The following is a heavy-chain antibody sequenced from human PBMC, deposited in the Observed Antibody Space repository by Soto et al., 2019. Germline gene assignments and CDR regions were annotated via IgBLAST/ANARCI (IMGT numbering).Heavy chain of an antibody. CDR2: INHSGST. Sequence: PETLSLTCAVYGWSFSGYYWSWMRPPPGKGREWIGEINHSGSTNYNPSLKSRVTISVDTSKNQFSLKLSSVTAADTAVYYCARGRYYDSSGYHHWRQGTLVTVSS. V-gene: IGHV4-34*01. J-gene: IGHJ4*02. CDR3: ARGRYYDSSGYHH. CDR1: GWSFSGYY. D-gene: IGHD3-22*01.